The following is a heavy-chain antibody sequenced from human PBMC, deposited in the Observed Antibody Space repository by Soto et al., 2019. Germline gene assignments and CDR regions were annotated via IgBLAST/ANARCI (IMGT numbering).Heavy chain of an antibody. J-gene: IGHJ4*02. CDR2: IKQDGSEK. D-gene: IGHD3-10*01. CDR3: ASPALLWFGEPRDLDY. CDR1: GFTFSSYW. V-gene: IGHV3-7*01. Sequence: GGSLRLSCAASGFTFSSYWMSWVRQAPGKGLEWVANIKQDGSEKYYVDSVKGRFTISRDNAKNSLYLQMNSLRAEDTAAYYCASPALLWFGEPRDLDYWGQGTLVTVSS.